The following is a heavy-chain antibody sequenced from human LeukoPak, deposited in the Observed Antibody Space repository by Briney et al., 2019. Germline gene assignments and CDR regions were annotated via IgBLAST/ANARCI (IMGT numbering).Heavy chain of an antibody. CDR3: ASYYAPGSSRFDH. CDR2: IYYSGSA. CDR1: GGSISNSSYH. J-gene: IGHJ4*02. V-gene: IGHV4-39*01. Sequence: SETLSLTCTVSGGSISNSSYHWGWIRQPPGKGLEWIGSIYYSGSAYYNPPLRSRVTISVDTSKNQFSLKLSSVTAADTAVYYCASYYAPGSSRFDHWGQGTLVTVSS. D-gene: IGHD3-10*01.